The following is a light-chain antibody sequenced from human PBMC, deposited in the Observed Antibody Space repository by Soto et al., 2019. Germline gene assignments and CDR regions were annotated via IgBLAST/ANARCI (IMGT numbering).Light chain of an antibody. J-gene: IGLJ1*01. CDR1: SSNIGAGYD. CDR3: QSYDSSLITYV. Sequence: QLVLTQPPSVSGAPGQRVTISCTGSSSNIGAGYDVHWYQRLPGTAPKLLIYGNTNRPSGVPDRFSGSKSDTSASLAITGLQAEDEADYYCQSYDSSLITYVFGTGTKLTVL. V-gene: IGLV1-40*01. CDR2: GNT.